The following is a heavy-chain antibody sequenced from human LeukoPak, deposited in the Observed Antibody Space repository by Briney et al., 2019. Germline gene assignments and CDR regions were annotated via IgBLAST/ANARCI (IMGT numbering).Heavy chain of an antibody. V-gene: IGHV3-48*01. D-gene: IGHD3-22*01. CDR3: ARVSRRYYYDSSGYLGY. Sequence: GSLRLSCAASGFTFSSYSMNWVRQAPGKGLEWVSYISSSSSTIYYADSVKGRFTISRDNAKNSLYLQMNSLRAEDTAVYYCARVSRRYYYDSSGYLGYWGQGTLVTVSS. CDR1: GFTFSSYS. CDR2: ISSSSSTI. J-gene: IGHJ4*02.